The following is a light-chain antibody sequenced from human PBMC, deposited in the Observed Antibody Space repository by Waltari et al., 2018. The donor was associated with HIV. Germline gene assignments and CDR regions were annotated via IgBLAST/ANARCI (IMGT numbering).Light chain of an antibody. CDR1: QNVDNW. CDR3: QQYKAYSLT. J-gene: IGKJ5*01. CDR2: KTS. V-gene: IGKV1-5*03. Sequence: DIQMPPSPSTLSASVGDRVIITCRSSQNVDNWLAWYQQRPGSAPKVLIYKTSTLQTGVPSRFSGSGSGTEFSLTISSLQPDDFATYYCQQYKAYSLTFGQGTRLEIK.